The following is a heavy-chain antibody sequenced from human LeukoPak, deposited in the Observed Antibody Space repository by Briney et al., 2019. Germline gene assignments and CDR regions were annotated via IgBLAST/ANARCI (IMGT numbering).Heavy chain of an antibody. Sequence: GGSLRLSCAASGSTFSSYAMSWVRQAPGKGLEWVSAISGSGGSTYYADSVKGRFTISRDNSKNTLYLQMNSLRAEDTAVYYCAKKDDYGDWRGIDSWGQGTLVTVSS. CDR1: GSTFSSYA. D-gene: IGHD4-17*01. CDR3: AKKDDYGDWRGIDS. V-gene: IGHV3-23*01. CDR2: ISGSGGST. J-gene: IGHJ4*02.